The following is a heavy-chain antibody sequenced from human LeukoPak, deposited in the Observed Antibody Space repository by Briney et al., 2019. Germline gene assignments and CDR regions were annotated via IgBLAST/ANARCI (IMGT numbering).Heavy chain of an antibody. V-gene: IGHV3-23*01. CDR3: ARLTSGYADY. CDR2: ISGSGDST. D-gene: IGHD5-12*01. CDR1: GFTFSSYA. Sequence: GGSLRLSCAASGFTFSSYAMTWVRQAPGKGLEWVSAISGSGDSTYYADSVKGRFTISRDNSKNTLYLQMNSLRAEDTAVYYCARLTSGYADYWGQGTLVTVSS. J-gene: IGHJ4*02.